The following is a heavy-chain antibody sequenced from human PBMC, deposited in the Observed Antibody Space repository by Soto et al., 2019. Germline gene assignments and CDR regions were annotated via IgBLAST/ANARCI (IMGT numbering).Heavy chain of an antibody. CDR2: IYSSGGT. Sequence: SETLSLTCTVSGGSISSYYWSWIRQPSGKELEWIGCIYSSGGTNYNPSLKGRVTILLDTSTSTVYMELSSLRSEDTAVYYCARSPYSSGSYYPIDYWGQGTLVTVSS. D-gene: IGHD3-22*01. V-gene: IGHV4-59*01. CDR3: ARSPYSSGSYYPIDY. J-gene: IGHJ4*02. CDR1: GGSISSYY.